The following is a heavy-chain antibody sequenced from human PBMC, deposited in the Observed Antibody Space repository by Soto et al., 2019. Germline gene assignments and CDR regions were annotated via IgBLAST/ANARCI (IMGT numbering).Heavy chain of an antibody. CDR3: ARGRYCSSTSCIHMDV. J-gene: IGHJ6*02. Sequence: ASVKVSCKXSGYTFTSYGISWVRQAPGQGLEWMGWISAYNGNTNYAQKLQGRVTMTTDTSTSTAYMELRSLRSDDTAVYYCARGRYCSSTSCIHMDVRGQGTTVTVSS. CDR2: ISAYNGNT. V-gene: IGHV1-18*01. CDR1: GYTFTSYG. D-gene: IGHD2-2*01.